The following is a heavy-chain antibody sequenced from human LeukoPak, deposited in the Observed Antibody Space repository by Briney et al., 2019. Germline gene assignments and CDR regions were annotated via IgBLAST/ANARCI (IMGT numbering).Heavy chain of an antibody. CDR1: GGSISSSSYY. Sequence: KPSETLSLTCTVFGGSISSSSYYWGWIRQPPGKGLEWIGSIYYSGSTYYNPSLKSRVTISVDTSKNQFSLKLSSVTAADTAVYYCARYAYCSSTSCYTVFDYWGQGTLVTVSS. V-gene: IGHV4-39*01. CDR3: ARYAYCSSTSCYTVFDY. CDR2: IYYSGST. J-gene: IGHJ4*02. D-gene: IGHD2-2*02.